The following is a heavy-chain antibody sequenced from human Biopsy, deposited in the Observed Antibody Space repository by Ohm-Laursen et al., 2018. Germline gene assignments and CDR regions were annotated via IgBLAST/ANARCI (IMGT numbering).Heavy chain of an antibody. D-gene: IGHD3-3*01. V-gene: IGHV3-23*01. CDR2: ISAHGATS. CDR3: AKGGSITIFGVVINNCFDP. J-gene: IGHJ5*02. Sequence: SLRLSCTASGFTYTTFAMSWVRRAPGKGPEWVSTISAHGATSYYADSVKCRFTISRDNSKNTLYLQMNSVRADDMAIYYCAKGGSITIFGVVINNCFDPWGQGTRVTVSS. CDR1: GFTYTTFA.